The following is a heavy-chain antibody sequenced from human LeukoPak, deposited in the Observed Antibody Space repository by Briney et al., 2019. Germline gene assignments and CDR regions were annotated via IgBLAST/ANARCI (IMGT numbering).Heavy chain of an antibody. CDR1: GGSISSSSYY. Sequence: SETLSLTCTVSGGSISSSSYYWGWIRQPPGKGLEWIGSIYYSGSTYYNPSLKSRVTISVDTSKNQFSLKLSSVTAADTAVYYCARVGIMITFGGVDYWGQGTLVTVSS. CDR3: ARVGIMITFGGVDY. V-gene: IGHV4-39*07. J-gene: IGHJ4*02. D-gene: IGHD3-16*01. CDR2: IYYSGST.